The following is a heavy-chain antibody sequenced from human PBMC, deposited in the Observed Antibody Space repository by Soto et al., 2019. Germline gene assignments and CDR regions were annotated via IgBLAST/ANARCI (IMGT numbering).Heavy chain of an antibody. D-gene: IGHD3-3*01. J-gene: IGHJ3*02. Sequence: GGSLRLSCAASGFTFSSYSMNWVRQAPGKGLEWVSYISSSSTIYYADSVKGRFTISRDNAKNSLYLQMNSLRAEDTAVYYCARDLDDFWSGFTPGLNAFDIWGQGTMVTVSS. CDR2: ISSSSTI. CDR1: GFTFSSYS. V-gene: IGHV3-48*01. CDR3: ARDLDDFWSGFTPGLNAFDI.